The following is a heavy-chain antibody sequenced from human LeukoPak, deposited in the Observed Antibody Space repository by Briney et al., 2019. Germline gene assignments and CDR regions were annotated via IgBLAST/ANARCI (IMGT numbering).Heavy chain of an antibody. J-gene: IGHJ6*02. V-gene: IGHV4-31*03. D-gene: IGHD3-22*01. CDR1: GGSISSGGYY. CDR3: ARDINYYDSSGYYNYYYGMDV. Sequence: SETLSLTCTVSGGSISSGGYYWSWIRPHPVKSLEWVGYIYYSGSTFYNPSLTSRVTISVDTSKNPFSLTLSSVTAADTAVYYCARDINYYDSSGYYNYYYGMDVWGQGTTVTVSS. CDR2: IYYSGST.